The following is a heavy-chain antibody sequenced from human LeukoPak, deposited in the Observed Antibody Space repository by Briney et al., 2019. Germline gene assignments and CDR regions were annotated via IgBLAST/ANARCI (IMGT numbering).Heavy chain of an antibody. Sequence: SETLSLTCTVSGGSITSSYWTWVRQAPGKGLEYIGYMSYSGSTNYNPSLKSRVTMSVDTSKNQFSLKLSSVTAADTAVYYCARDLGVVVITGAFDIWGQGTMVTVSS. CDR2: MSYSGST. V-gene: IGHV4-59*12. CDR3: ARDLGVVVITGAFDI. CDR1: GGSITSSY. J-gene: IGHJ3*02. D-gene: IGHD3-22*01.